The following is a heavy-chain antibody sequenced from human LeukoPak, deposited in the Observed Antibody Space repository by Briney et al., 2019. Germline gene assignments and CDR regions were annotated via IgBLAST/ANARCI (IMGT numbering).Heavy chain of an antibody. CDR2: IIPIFGTA. J-gene: IGHJ4*02. D-gene: IGHD3-22*01. V-gene: IGHV1-69*13. CDR1: GGTFSSYA. Sequence: ASVKVSCKASGGTFSSYAISWVRQAPGQGLEWMGGIIPIFGTANYAQKFQGRVTITADESTSTAYMELSSLRSEDTAVYYCARVWTYYYDSSGSESFDYWGQGTLVTVSS. CDR3: ARVWTYYYDSSGSESFDY.